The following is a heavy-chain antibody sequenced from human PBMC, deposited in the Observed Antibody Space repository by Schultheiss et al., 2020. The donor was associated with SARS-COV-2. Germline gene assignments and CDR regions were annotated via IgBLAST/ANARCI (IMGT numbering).Heavy chain of an antibody. CDR3: ARSDAVAGTYYYGMDV. V-gene: IGHV4-4*02. D-gene: IGHD6-19*01. Sequence: SETLSLTCAVSGGSISSSNWWSWVRQPPGKGLEWIGSIYYSGSTNYNPSLKSRVTISVDTSKNQFSLKLSSVTAADTAVYYCARSDAVAGTYYYGMDVWGQGTTVTVSS. CDR1: GGSISSSNW. CDR2: IYYSGST. J-gene: IGHJ6*02.